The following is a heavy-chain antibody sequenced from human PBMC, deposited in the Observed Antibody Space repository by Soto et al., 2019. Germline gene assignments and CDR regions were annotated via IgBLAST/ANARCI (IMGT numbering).Heavy chain of an antibody. Sequence: PSETLSLTCTVSGGSISSYYWSWTRQPPGKGLEWIGYIYYSGSTNYNPSLKSRVTISVDTSKNQFSLKLSSVTAADTAVYYCARLLDYGDPAYDYWSQGTLVTVSS. CDR1: GGSISSYY. J-gene: IGHJ4*02. CDR3: ARLLDYGDPAYDY. V-gene: IGHV4-59*08. CDR2: IYYSGST. D-gene: IGHD4-17*01.